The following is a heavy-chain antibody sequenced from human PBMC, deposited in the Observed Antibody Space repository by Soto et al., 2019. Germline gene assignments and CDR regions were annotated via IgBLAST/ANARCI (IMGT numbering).Heavy chain of an antibody. Sequence: ASVKVSCKASGYTFTGYYMHWVRQAPGQGLEWMGWINPNSGGTKYAQKFQGRVTMTRDTSISTAYMELSRLRSDDTAVYYCARGDCSGGSCPGYYGMDVWGQGTTVTVSS. D-gene: IGHD2-15*01. CDR2: INPNSGGT. J-gene: IGHJ6*02. CDR3: ARGDCSGGSCPGYYGMDV. CDR1: GYTFTGYY. V-gene: IGHV1-2*02.